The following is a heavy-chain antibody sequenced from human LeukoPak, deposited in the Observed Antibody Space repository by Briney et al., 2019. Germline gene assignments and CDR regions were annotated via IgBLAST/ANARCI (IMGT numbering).Heavy chain of an antibody. Sequence: SETLSLTCTVSGVSISSYYWSWIRQPPGKGLEWIGYIYCSGSTNYNPSLKSRVTISVDTSKNQFSLKLSSVTAADTAVYYCARARSLGRSCYFDLWGRGTLVTVSS. CDR3: ARARSLGRSCYFDL. CDR1: GVSISSYY. J-gene: IGHJ2*01. V-gene: IGHV4-59*01. D-gene: IGHD3-16*01. CDR2: IYCSGST.